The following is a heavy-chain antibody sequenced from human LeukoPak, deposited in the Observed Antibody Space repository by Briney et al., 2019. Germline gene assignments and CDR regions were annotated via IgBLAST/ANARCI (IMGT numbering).Heavy chain of an antibody. CDR2: LQPKSGGT. J-gene: IGHJ4*02. CDR3: ARGYEGYDY. D-gene: IGHD2-2*01. V-gene: IGHV1-2*02. CDR1: GYTFSVYY. Sequence: EASVKVSCKASGYTFSVYYMHWVRQAPGEGLEWMGWLQPKSGGTNYAQNFQGRATMTWDTSISTAYMELKRLRSDDTAVYYCARGYEGYDYWGQGTLVTVSS.